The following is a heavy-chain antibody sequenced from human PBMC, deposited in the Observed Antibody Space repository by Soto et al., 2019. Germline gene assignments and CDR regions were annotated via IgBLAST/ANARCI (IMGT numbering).Heavy chain of an antibody. CDR3: SKDRGYDFYTAPRFDP. D-gene: IGHD3-3*01. V-gene: IGHV3-23*01. CDR1: GFTFSSYA. CDR2: LSGSGGST. J-gene: IGHJ5*02. Sequence: GGSLRLSCAASGFTFSSYAMTWVRQAPGKGLEWASALSGSGGSTYYADSVKGRFTISRDNSKNTLYRQMNSLRAEDTAIYYCSKDRGYDFYTAPRFDPWGQGTLVTVSS.